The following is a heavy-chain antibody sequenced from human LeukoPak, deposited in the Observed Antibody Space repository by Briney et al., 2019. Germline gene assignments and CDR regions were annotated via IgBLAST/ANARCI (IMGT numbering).Heavy chain of an antibody. J-gene: IGHJ4*02. CDR2: IYYSGST. V-gene: IGHV4-39*07. CDR1: GGSISSSSYY. Sequence: PSETLSLTCTVSGGSISSSSYYWGWIRQPPGKGLEWIGSIYYSGSTHYNSSLKSRVTISVDTSKNQFSLKLTSVTAADTAVYYCARAPPTDDYFDYWGQGTLVTVSS. CDR3: ARAPPTDDYFDY.